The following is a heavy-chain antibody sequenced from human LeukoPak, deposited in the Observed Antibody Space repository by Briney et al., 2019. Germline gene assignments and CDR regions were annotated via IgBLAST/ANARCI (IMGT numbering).Heavy chain of an antibody. D-gene: IGHD1-26*01. CDR1: GYSFSSYW. V-gene: IGHV5-51*01. J-gene: IGHJ4*02. Sequence: PGESLKISCKGSGYSFSSYWIGWVRQMPGKGLEWMGIIYPVDSDTRYSPSFQGQVSFSVDKSISTAYLQWSSLKASDPAIYYCARHGGNYDYGGQGTLVTVSS. CDR2: IYPVDSDT. CDR3: ARHGGNYDY.